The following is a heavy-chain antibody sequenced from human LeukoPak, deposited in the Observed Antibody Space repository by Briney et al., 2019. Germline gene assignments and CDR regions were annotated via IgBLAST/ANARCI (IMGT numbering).Heavy chain of an antibody. Sequence: ASVKVSCKASGYTFTSYDTNWVRQATGQGLEWMGWMNPNSGNTGFAQKFQGRVTMTRDASIRTAYIELRSLRSEDTAVYYCARYGVQGVPIDYWGQGTLVTVSS. CDR2: MNPNSGNT. J-gene: IGHJ4*02. D-gene: IGHD3-10*01. CDR1: GYTFTSYD. CDR3: ARYGVQGVPIDY. V-gene: IGHV1-8*01.